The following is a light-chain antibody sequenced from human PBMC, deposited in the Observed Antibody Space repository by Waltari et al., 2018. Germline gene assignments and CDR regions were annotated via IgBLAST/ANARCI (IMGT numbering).Light chain of an antibody. CDR1: QSISIW. Sequence: DIQMTQSPSTLSASVGDRVTITCRSSQSISIWLAWYQQKPGKAPKLLIYKASSLESGVPSRFSGSGAGTEFTLTSSSLQPDDFATYYCQQYNSYSGFGPGTKVDIK. J-gene: IGKJ3*01. CDR2: KAS. V-gene: IGKV1-5*03. CDR3: QQYNSYSG.